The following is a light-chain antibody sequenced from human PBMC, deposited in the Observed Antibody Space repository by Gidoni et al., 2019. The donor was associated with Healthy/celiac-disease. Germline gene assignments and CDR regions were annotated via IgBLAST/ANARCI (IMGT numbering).Light chain of an antibody. CDR3: QQLNSYPIT. Sequence: DIHLPQTPSFLSASVGDRVTITCRASQGISSYLAWYQQKPGKAPKLLIYAASTLQSGVPSRFSGSGSGTEFTLTISSLQPEDFATYYCQQLNSYPITFXXXTKVDIK. CDR1: QGISSY. J-gene: IGKJ3*01. V-gene: IGKV1-9*01. CDR2: AAS.